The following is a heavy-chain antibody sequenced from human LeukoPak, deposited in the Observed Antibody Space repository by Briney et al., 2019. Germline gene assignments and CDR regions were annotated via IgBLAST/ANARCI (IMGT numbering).Heavy chain of an antibody. Sequence: GGSLRLSCAASGFTFSSYAMHWVRQAPGKGLEWVAVISYDGSNKYYADSVKGRFTISRDNSKNTLYLQMNSLRAEDTAVYYCARARLYSGGWYGDYFDYWGQGTLVTVSS. CDR2: ISYDGSNK. CDR3: ARARLYSGGWYGDYFDY. D-gene: IGHD6-19*01. V-gene: IGHV3-30*04. J-gene: IGHJ4*02. CDR1: GFTFSSYA.